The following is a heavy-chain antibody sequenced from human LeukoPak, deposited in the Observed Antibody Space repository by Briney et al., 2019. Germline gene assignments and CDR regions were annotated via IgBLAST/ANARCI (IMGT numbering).Heavy chain of an antibody. CDR2: IYYSGKT. CDR1: GDSISSSAYF. Sequence: PSETLSLTCIVSGDSISSSAYFWGWIRQPPGKGLGWIGSIYYSGKTYYSASLKSRVTMSVDTSKNLFSLRLTSVTAADTAIFYCARRRWYGGFDFWGQGTLVTVSS. CDR3: ARRRWYGGFDF. J-gene: IGHJ4*02. V-gene: IGHV4-39*01. D-gene: IGHD3-10*01.